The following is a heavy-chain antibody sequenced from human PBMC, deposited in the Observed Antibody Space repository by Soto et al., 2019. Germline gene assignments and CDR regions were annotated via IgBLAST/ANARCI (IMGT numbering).Heavy chain of an antibody. Sequence: GASVKVSCNASGYTFTSYYMHWVRQAPGQGLEWMGIINPSGGSTSYAQKFQGRVTMTRDTSTSTVYMELSSLRSEDTAVYYCALEVRSGSYYPIHVFDYWGQGTLVTVSS. CDR3: ALEVRSGSYYPIHVFDY. CDR2: INPSGGST. V-gene: IGHV1-46*01. J-gene: IGHJ4*02. D-gene: IGHD3-10*01. CDR1: GYTFTSYY.